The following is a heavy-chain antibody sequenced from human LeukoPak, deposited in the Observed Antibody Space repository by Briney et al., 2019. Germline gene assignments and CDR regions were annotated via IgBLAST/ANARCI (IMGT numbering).Heavy chain of an antibody. CDR3: ARKGVWGSYREPFFDY. CDR2: ISSNGGST. Sequence: GRSLRLSCAASGFTFSSYGMHWVRQAPGKGLEYVSAISSNGGSTYYADSVKGRFTITRDNSKNTLYLQMGSLRAEDMAVYYCARKGVWGSYREPFFDYWGQGTLVTVSS. CDR1: GFTFSSYG. D-gene: IGHD3-16*02. V-gene: IGHV3-64*02. J-gene: IGHJ4*02.